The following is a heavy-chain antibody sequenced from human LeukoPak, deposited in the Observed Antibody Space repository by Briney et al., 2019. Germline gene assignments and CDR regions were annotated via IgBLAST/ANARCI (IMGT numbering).Heavy chain of an antibody. CDR3: ARDGSSSWYVPN. J-gene: IGHJ4*02. V-gene: IGHV4-38-2*02. D-gene: IGHD6-13*01. Sequence: SETLSLTCTVSGYSISSGYYWGWIRQPPGKGLEWIGSIYRSGSTYYNPSLKSRVTISVDTSKNQFSLKLSSVTAADTAVYYCARDGSSSWYVPNWGQGTLVTVSS. CDR1: GYSISSGYY. CDR2: IYRSGST.